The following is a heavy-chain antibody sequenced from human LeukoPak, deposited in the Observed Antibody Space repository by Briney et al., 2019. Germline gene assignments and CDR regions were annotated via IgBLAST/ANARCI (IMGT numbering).Heavy chain of an antibody. V-gene: IGHV3-53*01. Sequence: PGGSLRLSCAASGFMVGHKYMSWVRQAPGKGLEWVSIIYSGGDTYYADSVKGRFTISRDNSKNTLFLQMNSLRAKDTAVYYCAAGWRYYYDRSNYPYYFDYWGQGTLVTVSS. J-gene: IGHJ4*02. CDR1: GFMVGHKY. D-gene: IGHD3-22*01. CDR3: AAGWRYYYDRSNYPYYFDY. CDR2: IYSGGDT.